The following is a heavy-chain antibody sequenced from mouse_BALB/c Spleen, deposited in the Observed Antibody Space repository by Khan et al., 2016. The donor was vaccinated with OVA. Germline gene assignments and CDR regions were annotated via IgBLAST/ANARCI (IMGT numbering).Heavy chain of an antibody. V-gene: IGHV14-3*02. J-gene: IGHJ2*01. Sequence: EVQLQESGAELVKSGATVKLSCTASGLNIKDTYMHWLKQWPEQGLEWIGRIDPPNGNTKYDPKFQGKATLTADKSSNTAYMQLSSLTSEDTTLYCSARRSRKWGQGTTLTVSS. CDR2: IDPPNGNT. CDR3: ARRSRK. CDR1: GLNIKDTY.